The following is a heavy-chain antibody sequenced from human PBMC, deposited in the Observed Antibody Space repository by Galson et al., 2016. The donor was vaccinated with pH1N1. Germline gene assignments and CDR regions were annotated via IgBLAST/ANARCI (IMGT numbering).Heavy chain of an antibody. CDR1: GFSFSSFG. CDR3: AKDRLVLLWFGEFTVDF. CDR2: ISYDGSDQ. J-gene: IGHJ4*02. V-gene: IGHV3-30*18. Sequence: SLRLSCAASGFSFSSFGMHWVRQAPGKGLEWVAVISYDGSDQYYADSVQGRVTISRDNFKNTLYLQMNSLRSEDTAVYHRAKDRLVLLWFGEFTVDFWGQGTLVTVSS. D-gene: IGHD3-10*01.